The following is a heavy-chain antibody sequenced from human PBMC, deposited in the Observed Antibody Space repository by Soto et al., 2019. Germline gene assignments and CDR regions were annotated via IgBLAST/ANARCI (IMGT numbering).Heavy chain of an antibody. CDR3: ARDRPDSYCGGDCPLGYYYHGMDV. CDR2: INPANGFT. V-gene: IGHV1-46*02. Sequence: QVQLVQTGAEVKKPGASVKISCKATGYNFNIYYIHWVRQAPGGGLQWMGVINPANGFTSYTQKFQGRVTMTTDTSTSTVDMDLSSLRVEDTAVYYCARDRPDSYCGGDCPLGYYYHGMDVWGQGTTVTVSS. D-gene: IGHD2-21*01. CDR1: GYNFNIYY. J-gene: IGHJ6*02.